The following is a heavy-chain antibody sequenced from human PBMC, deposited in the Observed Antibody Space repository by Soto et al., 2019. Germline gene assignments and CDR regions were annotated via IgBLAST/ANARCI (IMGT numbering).Heavy chain of an antibody. CDR1: GFTFTNYE. Sequence: EVQLVESGGGLVRPGGSLRLSCAASGFTFTNYEMNWVRQAPGKGLEWISYISSSGKTISYADSVKGRFTISRDNAKNSLYLQMYSLRAEDTAVYYCARDPEKYSGSYLGIEYWGQGTLVTVSS. V-gene: IGHV3-48*03. D-gene: IGHD5-12*01. CDR2: ISSSGKTI. CDR3: ARDPEKYSGSYLGIEY. J-gene: IGHJ4*02.